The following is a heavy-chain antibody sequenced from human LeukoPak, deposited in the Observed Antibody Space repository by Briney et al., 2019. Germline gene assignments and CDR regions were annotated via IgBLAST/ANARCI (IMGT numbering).Heavy chain of an antibody. D-gene: IGHD3-3*02. CDR3: AKAVESRALARPYGMDV. J-gene: IGHJ6*02. V-gene: IGHV3-43*02. CDR1: GFTFDDYA. CDR2: ISGDGIRI. Sequence: GGSLRLSCAASGFTFDDYAMHWVRQATGKGLEWVSLISGDGIRIHYADSVKGRFTISRDNSKNSLYLQMSRLRAEDTALYYCAKAVESRALARPYGMDVWGQGTPVTVSS.